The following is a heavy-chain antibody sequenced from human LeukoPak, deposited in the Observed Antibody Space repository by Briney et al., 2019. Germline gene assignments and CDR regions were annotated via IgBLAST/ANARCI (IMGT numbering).Heavy chain of an antibody. CDR2: INPNSGGT. CDR3: ARGVEIHY. Sequence: ASVKVSCKASGFTFTDHYLHWVRQAPGQGLEWMGWINPNSGGTNYAQKFQGRVTMTRDTSISTAYMELSRLRSDDTAVYYCARGVEIHYWGQGTLVTVSS. CDR1: GFTFTDHY. D-gene: IGHD5-24*01. J-gene: IGHJ4*02. V-gene: IGHV1-2*02.